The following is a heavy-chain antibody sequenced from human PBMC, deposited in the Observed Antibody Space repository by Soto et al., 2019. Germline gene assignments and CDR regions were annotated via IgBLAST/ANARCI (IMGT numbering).Heavy chain of an antibody. V-gene: IGHV1-24*01. CDR2: FDPEDGET. CDR3: ATEIMVRGVYYFDY. CDR1: GYTLTELS. D-gene: IGHD3-10*01. Sequence: GASVKVSCKVSGYTLTELSMHWVRQAPGKGLEWVGGFDPEDGETIYAQKFQGRVTMTEDTSTDTAYMELSSLRSEGTAVYYCATEIMVRGVYYFDYWGQGTLVTVSS. J-gene: IGHJ4*02.